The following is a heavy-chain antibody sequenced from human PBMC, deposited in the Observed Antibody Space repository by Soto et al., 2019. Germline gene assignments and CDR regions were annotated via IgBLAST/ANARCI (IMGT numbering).Heavy chain of an antibody. CDR1: GFSVSTSGVG. Sequence: SGPTLVNPTQTLTLTCTFSGFSVSTSGVGVAWIRQPPGKALEWLALIYWDDDKRYSPFLQSRVTITKDTSKNQVVLTMTNMDPVDTATYYCAHKGGRCAAIDVWGQGTTVTAP. V-gene: IGHV2-5*02. CDR2: IYWDDDK. CDR3: AHKGGRCAAIDV. J-gene: IGHJ6*02. D-gene: IGHD2-21*01.